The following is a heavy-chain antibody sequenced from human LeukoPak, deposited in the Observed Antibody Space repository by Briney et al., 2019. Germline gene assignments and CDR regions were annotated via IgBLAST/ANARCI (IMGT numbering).Heavy chain of an antibody. CDR1: GYTFTGYY. V-gene: IGHV1-2*02. D-gene: IGHD4-17*01. CDR3: ARTRNGDYGPFDY. J-gene: IGHJ4*02. Sequence: ASVKVSCKASGYTFTGYYMHWVRQAPGQGLEWMGWINPNSGGTNYAQKLQGRVTMTTDTSTSTAYMELRSLRSDDTAVYYCARTRNGDYGPFDYWGQGTLVTVSS. CDR2: INPNSGGT.